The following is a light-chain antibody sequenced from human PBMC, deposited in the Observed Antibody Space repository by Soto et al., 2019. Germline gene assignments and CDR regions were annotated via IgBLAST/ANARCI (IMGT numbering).Light chain of an antibody. Sequence: EILLTQSPGTLSSSPGERATLSCRASQSVSSSYLDWYQQKPGRAPRLLIYGASTRATGIPDRFSGSGSGTDFTLTISRLEPEDFAVYYCQHYGRSPLTFGQGTKVEIK. CDR2: GAS. V-gene: IGKV3-20*01. CDR1: QSVSSSY. J-gene: IGKJ1*01. CDR3: QHYGRSPLT.